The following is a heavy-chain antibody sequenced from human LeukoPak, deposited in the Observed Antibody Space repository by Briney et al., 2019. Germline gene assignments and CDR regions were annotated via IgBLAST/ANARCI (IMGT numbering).Heavy chain of an antibody. CDR1: GGSFSGYH. CDR3: ARGITMVRGVIGPGNYYMDV. D-gene: IGHD3-10*01. J-gene: IGHJ6*03. Sequence: SSETLSLTCAVYGGSFSGYHWSWIRQPPGKGLEWIGEINHSGSTNYNPSLKSRVTISVDTSKNQFSLKLSSVTAADTAVYYCARGITMVRGVIGPGNYYMDVWGKGTTVTVSS. CDR2: INHSGST. V-gene: IGHV4-34*01.